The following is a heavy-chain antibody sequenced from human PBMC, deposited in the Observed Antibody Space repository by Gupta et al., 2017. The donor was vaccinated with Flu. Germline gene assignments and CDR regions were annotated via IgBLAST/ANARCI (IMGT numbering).Heavy chain of an antibody. J-gene: IGHJ4*02. CDR2: INQDGSET. D-gene: IGHD4-4*01. V-gene: IGHV3-7*01. CDR3: ARALGNSLSDS. Sequence: SWVRQAPGKGLEWVANINQDGSETMCVDSLKGRFTIFRDNAKNSVYLQMNSLRDEDTAVYYCARALGNSLSDSWGQGTLVTVSS.